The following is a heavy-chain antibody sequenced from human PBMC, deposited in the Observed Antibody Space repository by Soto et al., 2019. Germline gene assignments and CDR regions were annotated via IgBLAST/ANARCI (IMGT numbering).Heavy chain of an antibody. V-gene: IGHV3-23*01. D-gene: IGHD2-2*01. CDR1: GFTFNNYA. CDR3: ARGLVPAAKTSLNDY. Sequence: PGGSLRLSCAASGFTFNNYAMTWVRQAPGKGLEWVSTINDDGGSTYYADSVKGRFTISRDNSKKTLYLQMNSLRAEDTAVYYCARGLVPAAKTSLNDYWGQGTRVTVSS. CDR2: INDDGGST. J-gene: IGHJ4*02.